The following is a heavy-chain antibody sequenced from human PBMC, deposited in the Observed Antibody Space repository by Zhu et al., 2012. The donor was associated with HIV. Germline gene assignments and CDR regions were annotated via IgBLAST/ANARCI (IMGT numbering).Heavy chain of an antibody. D-gene: IGHD3-10*01. CDR3: ARVSPFXWFGXKLYYYMDV. Sequence: QVQLQESGPGLVKPSGTLSLTCAVSGGSISSSNWWSWVRQPPGKGLEWIGEIYHSGSTNYNPSLKSRVTISVDKSKNQFSLKLSSVTAADTAVYYCARVSPFXWFGXKLYYYMDVWGKRATVTVSS. V-gene: IGHV4-4*02. J-gene: IGHJ6*03. CDR2: IYHSGST. CDR1: GGSISSSNW.